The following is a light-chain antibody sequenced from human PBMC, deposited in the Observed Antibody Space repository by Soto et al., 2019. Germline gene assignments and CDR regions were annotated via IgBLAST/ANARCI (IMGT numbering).Light chain of an antibody. CDR2: SAS. J-gene: IGKJ1*01. V-gene: IGKV3-20*01. CDR3: QQFGRSPWT. CDR1: QSVSSSY. Sequence: EIVLTQSPGTLSLSPGERATLSCRASQSVSSSYVAWYQQKPGQAPRLLIYSASNRPAGVPDRFSGSGSGADFSLTISRLEPEDFALYYCQQFGRSPWTFGQGTKVDFK.